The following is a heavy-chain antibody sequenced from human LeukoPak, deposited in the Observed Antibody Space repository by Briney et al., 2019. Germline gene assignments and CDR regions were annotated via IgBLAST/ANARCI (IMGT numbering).Heavy chain of an antibody. CDR1: GFTFNIYN. Sequence: PGGSLRLSCAASGFTFNIYNMNWVRQAPGKGLEWVSSISSSSSCIYYADSVKGRFTISRDNAKNSLYLHMNSLRAEDTAVYYCARDSSGWADKFDYWGQGTLVTVSS. D-gene: IGHD6-19*01. J-gene: IGHJ4*02. CDR3: ARDSSGWADKFDY. CDR2: ISSSSSCI. V-gene: IGHV3-21*01.